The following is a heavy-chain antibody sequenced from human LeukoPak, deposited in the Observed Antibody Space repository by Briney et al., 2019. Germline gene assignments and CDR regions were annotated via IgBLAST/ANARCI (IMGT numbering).Heavy chain of an antibody. Sequence: SETLSLTCTVSGGSISSYYWSWIRQPPGKGLEWIGYIDYSGSTNYNPSLKSRVSTSVDTSKNQFSLRLSSVTAADTAVYYCAREGRYYDRGPFDYWGQGTLVTVSS. CDR3: AREGRYYDRGPFDY. CDR2: IDYSGST. V-gene: IGHV4-59*01. CDR1: GGSISSYY. D-gene: IGHD3-10*02. J-gene: IGHJ4*02.